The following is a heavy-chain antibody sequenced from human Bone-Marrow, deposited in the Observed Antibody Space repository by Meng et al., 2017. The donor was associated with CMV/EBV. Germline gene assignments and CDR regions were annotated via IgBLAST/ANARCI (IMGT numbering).Heavy chain of an antibody. J-gene: IGHJ4*02. Sequence: GGSLRLSCAASGFTFSSYAMHWVRQATGKGLEWVSAIGTAGDTYYPGSVKGRFTISRENAKNSLYLQMNSLRAGDTAVYYCAKDLGKVGATGGFDYWGQGTLVTVSS. D-gene: IGHD1-26*01. CDR1: GFTFSSYA. CDR3: AKDLGKVGATGGFDY. V-gene: IGHV3-13*01. CDR2: IGTAGDT.